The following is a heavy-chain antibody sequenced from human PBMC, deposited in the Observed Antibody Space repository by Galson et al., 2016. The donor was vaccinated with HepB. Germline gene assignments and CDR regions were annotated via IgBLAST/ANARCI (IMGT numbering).Heavy chain of an antibody. D-gene: IGHD3-9*01. J-gene: IGHJ4*02. CDR2: IGGGGDRI. V-gene: IGHV3-23*01. Sequence: SLRLSCAASGFTFTNYAMSWVRQTPGKGLEWVSAIGGGGDRIFYADSVKGRFTISRDNSKNTLYLQMHSLRAEDTALYYCAKTRNYENLTSSYPYYFDNWGQGTLVTVSS. CDR1: GFTFTNYA. CDR3: AKTRNYENLTSSYPYYFDN.